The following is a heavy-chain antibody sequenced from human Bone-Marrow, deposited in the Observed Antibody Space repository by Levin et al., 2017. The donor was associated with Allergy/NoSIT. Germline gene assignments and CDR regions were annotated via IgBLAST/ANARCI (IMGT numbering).Heavy chain of an antibody. V-gene: IGHV3-21*01. J-gene: IGHJ4*02. Sequence: PGGSLRLSCAASGFTFSSYSMNWVRQAPGKGLEWVSSISSSSSYIYYADSVKGRFTISRDNAKNSLYLQMNSLRAEDTAVYYCAREGGKDADYFDYWGQGTLVTVSS. D-gene: IGHD5-24*01. CDR3: AREGGKDADYFDY. CDR1: GFTFSSYS. CDR2: ISSSSSYI.